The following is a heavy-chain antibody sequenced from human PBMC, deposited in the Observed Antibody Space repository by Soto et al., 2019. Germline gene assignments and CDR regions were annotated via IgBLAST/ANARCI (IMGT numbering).Heavy chain of an antibody. V-gene: IGHV3-9*01. CDR3: AKDKKPSYGYLDDLDF. CDR2: ISWNSGSI. D-gene: IGHD5-18*01. CDR1: GFTFDDYA. J-gene: IGHJ4*02. Sequence: SLRLSCAASGFTFDDYAMHWVRQAPGKGLEWVSGISWNSGSICYADSVKGRFTISRDNAKNSLYLQMNSLRAEDTALYYCAKDKKPSYGYLDDLDFWGQGTLVTVSS.